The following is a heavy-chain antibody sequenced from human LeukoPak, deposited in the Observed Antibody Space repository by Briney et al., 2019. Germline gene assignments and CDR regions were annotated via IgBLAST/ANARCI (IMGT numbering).Heavy chain of an antibody. CDR2: ITVNGGGI. V-gene: IGHV3-23*01. CDR3: AKVPNGDYVGAFDS. J-gene: IGHJ3*02. Sequence: GGSLRLSCAPSGFTINIYAMTWVRQAPGKGLEWVSSITVNGGGISYADSVKGRFTISRDNSKNTLYLQMNSLRAEDTAVYYCAKVPNGDYVGAFDSWDQGTRVTVSS. CDR1: GFTINIYA. D-gene: IGHD4-17*01.